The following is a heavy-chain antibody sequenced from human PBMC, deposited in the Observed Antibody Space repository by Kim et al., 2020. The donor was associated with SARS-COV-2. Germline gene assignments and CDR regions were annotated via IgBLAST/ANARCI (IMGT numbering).Heavy chain of an antibody. D-gene: IGHD3-10*01. V-gene: IGHV3-30*04. J-gene: IGHJ5*02. CDR1: GFTFSSYA. CDR3: AREIGVPYNWFDP. Sequence: GGSLRLSCAASGFTFSSYAMHWVRQAPGKGLEWVAVISYDGSNKYYADSVKGRFTISRDNSKNTLYLQMNSLRAEDTAVYYCAREIGVPYNWFDPWGQGTLVPVSS. CDR2: ISYDGSNK.